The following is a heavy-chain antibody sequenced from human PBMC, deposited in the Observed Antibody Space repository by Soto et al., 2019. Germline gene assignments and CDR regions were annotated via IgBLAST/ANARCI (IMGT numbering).Heavy chain of an antibody. CDR3: ARDAAVGLFDY. V-gene: IGHV1-18*01. J-gene: IGHJ4*02. D-gene: IGHD6-19*01. CDR2: INVYNGTT. CDR1: GDTFTNYG. Sequence: QVQLVQSGAEVKKPGASMKVSCKASGDTFTNYGISWVRQAPGQGLEWMGWINVYNGTTKYAQKLQGRVTMTTDTSTSTAYMELRSLRSDDTAVQFCARDAAVGLFDYWGQGTLVTVSS.